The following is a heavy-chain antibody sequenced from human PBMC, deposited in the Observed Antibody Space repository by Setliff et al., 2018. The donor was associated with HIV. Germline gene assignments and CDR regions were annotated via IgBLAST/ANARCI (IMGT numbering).Heavy chain of an antibody. J-gene: IGHJ1*01. CDR2: INHSGGT. V-gene: IGHV4-34*01. D-gene: IGHD5-18*01. Sequence: LSLTCAVYGGSFSAYYWSWIRQTPGKGLEWIGEINHSGGTSYNPSLKSRVTMSVDTSKNQFSLKLSSVTAADTAVFYCARGGYSYGFGRHRAYFQYWGQGTQVTVSS. CDR1: GGSFSAYY. CDR3: ARGGYSYGFGRHRAYFQY.